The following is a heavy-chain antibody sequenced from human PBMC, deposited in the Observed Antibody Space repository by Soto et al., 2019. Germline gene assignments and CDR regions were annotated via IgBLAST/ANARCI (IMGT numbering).Heavy chain of an antibody. CDR1: GGSFSGYY. D-gene: IGHD6-13*01. V-gene: IGHV4-34*01. CDR3: ARCGFDKYSISWSFDY. CDR2: ISHSGST. Sequence: SETLSLTCAVYGGSFSGYYWSWIRQPPGKGLEWIGEISHSGSTNYNPSLKSRVTISVDTSKNPFSLKLSSVTDADTAVYSCARCGFDKYSISWSFDYWGQGTLVTVSS. J-gene: IGHJ4*02.